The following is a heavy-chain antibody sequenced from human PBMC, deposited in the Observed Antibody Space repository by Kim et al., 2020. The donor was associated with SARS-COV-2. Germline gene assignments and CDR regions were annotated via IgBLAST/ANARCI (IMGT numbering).Heavy chain of an antibody. CDR1: GFTFITYA. CDR3: ARADGGGYWGYFYY. V-gene: IGHV3-30-3*01. CDR2: ISYDESNK. D-gene: IGHD1-26*01. J-gene: IGHJ4*02. Sequence: GGSLRLSCAASGFTFITYAMHWVRQAPGKGLEWVAVISYDESNKYYADSVEGRFTISRDNSKNTLYLQMNSLRPEDTAVYYCARADGGGYWGYFYYWGQG.